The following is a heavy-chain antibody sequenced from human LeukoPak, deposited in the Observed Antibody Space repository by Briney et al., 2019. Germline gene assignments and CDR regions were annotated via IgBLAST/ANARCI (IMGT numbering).Heavy chain of an antibody. CDR1: GFTFSSYS. D-gene: IGHD6-13*01. Sequence: GGSLRLSCAASGFTFSSYSMTWVRQAPGKGLEWVSSISSSRYIYYADSMKGRFTISRDNAKNSLFLQMNSLRAEDTAVYYCARVAEAAAFDYWGQGTLVTVSS. CDR2: ISSSRYI. J-gene: IGHJ4*02. CDR3: ARVAEAAAFDY. V-gene: IGHV3-21*01.